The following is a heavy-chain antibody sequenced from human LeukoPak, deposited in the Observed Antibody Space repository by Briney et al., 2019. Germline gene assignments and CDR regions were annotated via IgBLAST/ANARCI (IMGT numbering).Heavy chain of an antibody. CDR3: ARDRTGYDLWSGYYKYYFDY. Sequence: ASVKVSCKASGHTFTGYYMHWVRQAPGQGLEWMGWINPNSGGTNYAQKFQGRVTMTRDTSISTAYMELSRLRSDDTAVYYCARDRTGYDLWSGYYKYYFDYWGQGTLVTVSS. D-gene: IGHD3-3*01. J-gene: IGHJ4*02. CDR1: GHTFTGYY. CDR2: INPNSGGT. V-gene: IGHV1-2*02.